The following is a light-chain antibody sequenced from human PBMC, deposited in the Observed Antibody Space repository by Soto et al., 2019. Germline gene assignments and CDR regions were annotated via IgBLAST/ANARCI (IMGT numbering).Light chain of an antibody. Sequence: IQLTQSPSYLSASVGDRVTITCRASQGISSYLAWYQQKPGKAPKLLIFAASTLQSGVPSRFSGSYSGTDFTFTINSLQPEDFATYYCQQPISPLTFGGGTKVEIK. CDR2: AAS. CDR3: QQPISPLT. V-gene: IGKV1-9*01. CDR1: QGISSY. J-gene: IGKJ4*01.